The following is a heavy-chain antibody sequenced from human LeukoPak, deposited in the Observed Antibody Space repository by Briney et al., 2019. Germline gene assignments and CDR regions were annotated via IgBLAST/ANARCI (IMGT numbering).Heavy chain of an antibody. V-gene: IGHV1-69*13. CDR3: ASSLGYCSSTSCYGYYYYYTDV. Sequence: SVKVSCKASGGTFSSYAISWVRQAPGQGLEWMGGIIPIFGKANYAQKFQGRVTITADESTSTAYMELSSLRSEDTAVYYCASSLGYCSSTSCYGYYYYYTDVWGKGTTVTVSS. CDR1: GGTFSSYA. J-gene: IGHJ6*03. CDR2: IIPIFGKA. D-gene: IGHD2-2*01.